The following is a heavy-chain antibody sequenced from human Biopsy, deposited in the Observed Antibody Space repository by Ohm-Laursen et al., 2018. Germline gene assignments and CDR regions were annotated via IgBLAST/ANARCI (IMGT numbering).Heavy chain of an antibody. Sequence: TLSLTCAVSGGSINSYYWSWIRQPPGKGLEWIGYIYYTGSTNYSPSLESRVIMSVDTSKNQFSLRLSSVTAADTAVYYCARATNSTGWPYYYFYGMDVWGQGTTVTVSS. CDR2: IYYTGST. V-gene: IGHV4-59*01. J-gene: IGHJ6*02. CDR1: GGSINSYY. CDR3: ARATNSTGWPYYYFYGMDV. D-gene: IGHD2/OR15-2a*01.